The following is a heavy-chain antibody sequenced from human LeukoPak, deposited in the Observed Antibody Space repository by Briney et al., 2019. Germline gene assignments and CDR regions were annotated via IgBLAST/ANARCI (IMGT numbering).Heavy chain of an antibody. D-gene: IGHD2-2*02. CDR1: GYTFTGYY. V-gene: IGHV1-2*02. CDR3: ARDRFRVVPAAIPDY. CDR2: INPNGGGT. J-gene: IGHJ4*02. Sequence: ASMKVSCKASGYTFTGYYMHWVRQAPGQGLEWMGWINPNGGGTNYAQKFQGRVTMTRDTSISTAYMELSRLRSDDTAVYYCARDRFRVVPAAIPDYWGQGTLVTVSS.